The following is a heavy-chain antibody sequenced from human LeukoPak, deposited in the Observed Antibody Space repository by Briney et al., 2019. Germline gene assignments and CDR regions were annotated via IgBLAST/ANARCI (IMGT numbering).Heavy chain of an antibody. J-gene: IGHJ5*02. CDR3: ARDLLNNWFDP. CDR2: IYYSGNT. V-gene: IGHV4-59*01. CDR1: GGSISSYY. D-gene: IGHD2-15*01. Sequence: SETLSLTCNVSGGSISSYYWSWIRQPPGKGLEWIGYIYYSGNTNYNPSLKSRVTISVDTYKNQFSLKLGSVTAADTAVYYCARDLLNNWFDPWGQGTLVTVSS.